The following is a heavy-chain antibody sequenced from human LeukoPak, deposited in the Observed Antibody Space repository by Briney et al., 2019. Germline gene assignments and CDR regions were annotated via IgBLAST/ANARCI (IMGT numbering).Heavy chain of an antibody. CDR1: GFTFSSYW. J-gene: IGHJ4*02. D-gene: IGHD2-2*01. V-gene: IGHV3-7*01. Sequence: GGSLRLSCAASGFTFSSYWMSWVRQAPGKGLEWVANIKQDGSEKYYVDSVKGRFTISRDNAKNSLYLQMNSLRAEDTAVYYCARAHPYCSSTSCYYFDYWGQGTLVTVSS. CDR3: ARAHPYCSSTSCYYFDY. CDR2: IKQDGSEK.